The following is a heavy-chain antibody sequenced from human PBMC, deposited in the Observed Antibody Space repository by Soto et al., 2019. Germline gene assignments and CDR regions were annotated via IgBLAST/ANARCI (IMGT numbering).Heavy chain of an antibody. V-gene: IGHV1-8*01. Sequence: QVQLVQSGAEVKKPGASVKVSCKASGYTFTSYDINWVRQATGQGLEWMGWMNHTSGNTGYAQKYQGRVPMPRNTSISTAYMELSSLRSEDTAVYYCAGDKVGAIDYWGQGTLVTVSS. CDR1: GYTFTSYD. CDR3: AGDKVGAIDY. CDR2: MNHTSGNT. D-gene: IGHD1-26*01. J-gene: IGHJ4*02.